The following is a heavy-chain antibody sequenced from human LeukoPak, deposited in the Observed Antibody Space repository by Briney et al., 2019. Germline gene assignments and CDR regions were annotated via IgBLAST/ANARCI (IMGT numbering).Heavy chain of an antibody. J-gene: IGHJ4*02. D-gene: IGHD2-15*01. Sequence: GASVKVSCKVSGYTLTEFSMHWVRQAPGKGLEWMGGFDPEDGETIYAQKFQGRVTMTEDTSTDTAYMELSSLRSEDTAVYYCATDLDPPDCSGGSCPLEKWGQGTLVTVSS. V-gene: IGHV1-24*01. CDR3: ATDLDPPDCSGGSCPLEK. CDR1: GYTLTEFS. CDR2: FDPEDGET.